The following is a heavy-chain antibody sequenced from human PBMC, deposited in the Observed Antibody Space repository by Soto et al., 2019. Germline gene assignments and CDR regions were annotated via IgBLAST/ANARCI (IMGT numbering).Heavy chain of an antibody. CDR3: ARHHCSSTSCKAFDI. J-gene: IGHJ3*02. CDR1: GGSISSSSYY. Sequence: PSETLSLTCTVSGGSISSSSYYWGWIRQSPGKGLEWIGSFYYSGSTYYSPSLRSRVTISGDTSRKQISLRLSSVTAADTAVYYCARHHCSSTSCKAFDIWGQGTLVTVSS. V-gene: IGHV4-39*01. D-gene: IGHD2-2*01. CDR2: FYYSGST.